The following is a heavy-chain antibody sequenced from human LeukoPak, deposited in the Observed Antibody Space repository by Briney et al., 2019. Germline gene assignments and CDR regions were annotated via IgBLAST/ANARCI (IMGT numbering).Heavy chain of an antibody. CDR1: GFTVSSYA. J-gene: IGHJ4*02. D-gene: IGHD3-10*01. CDR2: ISTSGGST. CDR3: AKDPYSFGELPLDY. V-gene: IGHV3-23*01. Sequence: GGSLRLSCAASGFTVSSYAMNWVRQAPGKGLEWVATISTSGGSTYYADFVKGRFTISRDNSKNTLYLQMNSLRAEDTAVYYCAKDPYSFGELPLDYWGQGTLVTVSS.